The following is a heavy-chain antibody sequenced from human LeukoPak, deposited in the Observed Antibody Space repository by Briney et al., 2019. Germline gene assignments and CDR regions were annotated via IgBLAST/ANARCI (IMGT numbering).Heavy chain of an antibody. Sequence: GGSLRLSCGASGFTFSSYGMHWVRQAPGKGLEWVAVIWYDGSNKYYADSVKGRFTISRDNSKNTLYLQMNSLRAEDTAVYYCARASLVAGTDAEYFQHWGQGTLVTVSS. J-gene: IGHJ1*01. CDR1: GFTFSSYG. CDR3: ARASLVAGTDAEYFQH. D-gene: IGHD6-19*01. CDR2: IWYDGSNK. V-gene: IGHV3-33*01.